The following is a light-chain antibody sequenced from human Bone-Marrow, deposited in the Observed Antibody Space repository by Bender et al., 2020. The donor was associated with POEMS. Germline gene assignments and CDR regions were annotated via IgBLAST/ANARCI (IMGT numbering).Light chain of an antibody. CDR3: SSAEDSLYDWV. CDR1: SSNIGNHG. V-gene: IGLV1-36*01. CDR2: YDD. Sequence: QSVVTQPPSLSEAPRQRVTIFCSGSSSNIGNHGVNWYQQLPGEAPKLLIYYDDLLTPWVSDRFSASTSGTSASLVISARQSEDEALYYCSSAEDSLYDWVYGGGTRLTV. J-gene: IGLJ3*02.